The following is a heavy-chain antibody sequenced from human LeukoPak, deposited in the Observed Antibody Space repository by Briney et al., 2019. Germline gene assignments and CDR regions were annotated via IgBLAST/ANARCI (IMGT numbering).Heavy chain of an antibody. CDR2: ISSSGNTI. J-gene: IGHJ4*02. Sequence: GGSLRLSCAASVFTFSSYEMNWVRQPPGKGLEWVSYISSSGNTIYYADSVKGRFTISRDKSGSTVYLQMNSLRAEDAAVYYCARVATGLYASGSYSDYWGQGTLVTVSS. D-gene: IGHD3-10*01. CDR1: VFTFSSYE. CDR3: ARVATGLYASGSYSDY. V-gene: IGHV3-48*03.